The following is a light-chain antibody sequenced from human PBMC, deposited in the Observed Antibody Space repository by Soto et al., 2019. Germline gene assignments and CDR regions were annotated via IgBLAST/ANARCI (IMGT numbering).Light chain of an antibody. CDR2: AAS. CDR1: QGMRND. V-gene: IGKV1-6*01. J-gene: IGKJ4*01. CDR3: LQDYNYPLT. Sequence: AIPMTQSPSSLSASVGDRVTITCRASQGMRNDLGWYQQKPGKAPKLLIYAASSLQSGVPSRFSGSGSGTDFTLTISSLQPEDFATYYCLQDYNYPLTFGGGNKVEIK.